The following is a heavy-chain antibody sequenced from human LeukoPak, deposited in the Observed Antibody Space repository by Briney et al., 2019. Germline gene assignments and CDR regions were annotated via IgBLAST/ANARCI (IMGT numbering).Heavy chain of an antibody. CDR2: IYYSGST. Sequence: SETLSLTCTVSGGSISSYYWSWIRQPPGKGLEWIGYIYYSGSTHYNPSLKSRVTISVDTSKKQFSLKLRSVTAADTAVYYCAQVAYYYYMDVWGKGTTVTISS. CDR3: AQVAYYYYMDV. J-gene: IGHJ6*03. V-gene: IGHV4-59*08. D-gene: IGHD2-15*01. CDR1: GGSISSYY.